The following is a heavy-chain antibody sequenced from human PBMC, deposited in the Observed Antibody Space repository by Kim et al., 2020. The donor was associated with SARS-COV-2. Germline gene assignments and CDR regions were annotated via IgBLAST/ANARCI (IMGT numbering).Heavy chain of an antibody. Sequence: SVKVSCKASGGTFSSYAISWVRQAPGQGLEWMGRIIPILGIANYAQKFQGRVTITADKSTSTAYMELSSLRSEDTAVYYCARVLVGAGNYYYMDVWGKGTTVTVSS. CDR3: ARVLVGAGNYYYMDV. CDR2: IIPILGIA. V-gene: IGHV1-69*04. J-gene: IGHJ6*03. CDR1: GGTFSSYA. D-gene: IGHD1-26*01.